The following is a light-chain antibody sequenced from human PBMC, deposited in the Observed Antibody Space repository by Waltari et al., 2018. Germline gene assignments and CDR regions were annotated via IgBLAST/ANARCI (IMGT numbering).Light chain of an antibody. J-gene: IGKJ2*01. V-gene: IGKV1-9*01. CDR3: QQLIRFPTFT. CDR1: QDISSH. CDR2: GAS. Sequence: DIQLTQSPSFLSTSVGDRVTITCRASQDISSHLAWYQQNPGKAPRLLVYGASTLHSGVQSRFSGTGSGTEFTLTINNLQPEDFATYYCQQLIRFPTFTFGQGTKLQIE.